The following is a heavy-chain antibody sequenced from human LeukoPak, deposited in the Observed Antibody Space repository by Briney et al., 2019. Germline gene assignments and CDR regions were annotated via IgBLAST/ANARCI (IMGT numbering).Heavy chain of an antibody. V-gene: IGHV3-23*01. CDR1: GFTFSSGA. CDR3: AKELHGSGNYAFDY. CDR2: VSVNGGTT. D-gene: IGHD3-10*01. Sequence: GGSLRLSCAASGFTFSSGALSWVGQAPGKGREWVSTVSVNGGTTYYADAVKGRFTISRDNSKSTLYLQMNSLRAENTAVYFCAKELHGSGNYAFDYWGQGTLVTVSS. J-gene: IGHJ4*02.